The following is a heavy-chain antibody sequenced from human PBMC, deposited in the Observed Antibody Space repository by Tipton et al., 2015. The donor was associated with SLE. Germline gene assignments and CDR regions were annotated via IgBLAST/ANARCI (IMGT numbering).Heavy chain of an antibody. V-gene: IGHV4-38-2*01. D-gene: IGHD4-23*01. CDR3: ARGRAMVVTWFDY. Sequence: TLSLTCAVSGYSISSGYYWGWIRQPPGKGLVWIGSIYHSGSTYYNPSLKSRVTISVDTSKNQFSLKLSSVTAADTAVYYCARGRAMVVTWFDYWGQGTLVTVSS. J-gene: IGHJ4*02. CDR2: IYHSGST. CDR1: GYSISSGYY.